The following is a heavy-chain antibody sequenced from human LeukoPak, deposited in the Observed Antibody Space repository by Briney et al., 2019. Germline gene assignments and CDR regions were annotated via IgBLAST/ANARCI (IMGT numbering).Heavy chain of an antibody. J-gene: IGHJ4*02. Sequence: GGSLRLSCAASGFTLSTYSLNWVRQAPGKGLEWVSSISSSSLYIYYADSVKGRFTISRDNAKNSLFLQMNSLRAEDTAVYYCAREGDGYNSPIDYWGQGTLVTVPS. CDR2: ISSSSLYI. CDR3: AREGDGYNSPIDY. D-gene: IGHD5-24*01. CDR1: GFTLSTYS. V-gene: IGHV3-21*01.